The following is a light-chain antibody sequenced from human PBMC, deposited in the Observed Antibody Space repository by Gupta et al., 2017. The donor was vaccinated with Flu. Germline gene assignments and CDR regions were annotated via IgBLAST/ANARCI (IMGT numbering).Light chain of an antibody. J-gene: IGKJ1*01. V-gene: IGKV2-30*01. Sequence: DVVMTQSPLSLPVTLGQAASITCKSSQGLVYNDRNTYFLWFQQRPGQSPRRLIHLVSYRDSGVPDRFSGSGSGTDFTLKISRVEAEDVGVYYCMQGSHWPWAFGQGTKVEIK. CDR3: MQGSHWPWA. CDR1: QGLVYNDRNTY. CDR2: LVS.